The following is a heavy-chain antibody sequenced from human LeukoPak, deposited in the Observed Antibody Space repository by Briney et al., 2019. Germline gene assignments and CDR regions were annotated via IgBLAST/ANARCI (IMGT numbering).Heavy chain of an antibody. V-gene: IGHV4-59*01. J-gene: IGHJ4*02. CDR3: ARVNDYGDSKIDY. Sequence: SETLSLTCTVSGGSISSYYWSWIRQPPGKGLEWIGYIYYSGSTNYNPSLKSRVTISVDTSKNQFSLKLSSVTAAGTAVYYCARVNDYGDSKIDYWGQGTLVTVSS. CDR1: GGSISSYY. CDR2: IYYSGST. D-gene: IGHD4-17*01.